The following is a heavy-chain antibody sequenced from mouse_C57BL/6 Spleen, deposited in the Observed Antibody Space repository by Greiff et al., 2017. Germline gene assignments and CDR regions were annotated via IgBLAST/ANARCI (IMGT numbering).Heavy chain of an antibody. CDR2: IWGDGST. V-gene: IGHV2-3*01. Sequence: VKVVESGPGLVAPSQSLSITCTVSGFSLTSYGVSWVRQPPGKGLEWLGVIWGDGSTNYHSALISRLSISKDNSKSQVFLKLNILQTDDTATYYCANQIYYGNYDAMDYWGQGTSVTVSS. CDR1: GFSLTSYG. D-gene: IGHD2-1*01. J-gene: IGHJ4*01. CDR3: ANQIYYGNYDAMDY.